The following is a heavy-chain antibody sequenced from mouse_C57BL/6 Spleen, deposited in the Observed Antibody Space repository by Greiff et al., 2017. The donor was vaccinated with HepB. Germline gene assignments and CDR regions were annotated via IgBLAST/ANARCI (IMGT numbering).Heavy chain of an antibody. CDR3: ARGGGYYGGFDY. D-gene: IGHD1-2*01. CDR1: GYTFTSYW. Sequence: QVQLKQPGTELVKPGASVKLSCKASGYTFTSYWMHWVKQRPGQGLEWIGNINPSNGGTNYNEKFKSKATLTVDKSSSTAYMQLSSLTSEDSAVYYCARGGGYYGGFDYWGQGTTLTVSS. J-gene: IGHJ2*01. V-gene: IGHV1-53*01. CDR2: INPSNGGT.